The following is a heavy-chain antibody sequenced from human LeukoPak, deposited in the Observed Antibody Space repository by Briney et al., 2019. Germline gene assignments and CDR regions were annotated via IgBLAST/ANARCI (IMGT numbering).Heavy chain of an antibody. D-gene: IGHD3-10*01. V-gene: IGHV4-4*07. CDR3: ARDRVSMVRGVIITDYYYSMDV. J-gene: IGHJ6*03. CDR2: IYTSGST. CDR1: GGSISSYY. Sequence: SSETLSLTCTVSGGSISSYYWSWIRQPAGKGLEWIGRIYTSGSTNYNPSLKSRVTMSVDTSKNQFSLKLSSVTAADTAVYYCARDRVSMVRGVIITDYYYSMDVWGKGTTVTISS.